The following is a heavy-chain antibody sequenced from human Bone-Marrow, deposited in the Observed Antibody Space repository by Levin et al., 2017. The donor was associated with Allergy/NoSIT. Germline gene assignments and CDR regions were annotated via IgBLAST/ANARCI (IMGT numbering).Heavy chain of an antibody. CDR3: ARSTDTAMVTGANRDDAFDI. Sequence: GESLKISCAASGFTFSSYAMHWVRQAPGKGLEWVAVISYDGSNKYYADSVKGRFTISRDNSKNTLYLQMNSLRAEDTAVYYCARSTDTAMVTGANRDDAFDIWGQGTMVTVSS. CDR2: ISYDGSNK. J-gene: IGHJ3*02. D-gene: IGHD5-18*01. CDR1: GFTFSSYA. V-gene: IGHV3-30-3*01.